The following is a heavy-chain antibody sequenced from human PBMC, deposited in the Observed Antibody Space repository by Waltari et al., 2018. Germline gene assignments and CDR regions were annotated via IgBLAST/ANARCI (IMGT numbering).Heavy chain of an antibody. D-gene: IGHD3-22*01. CDR2: IYTSGST. Sequence: QVQLQESGPGLVKPSQTLSLTCTVSGGSISSGSYYWSWNRQPAGKGLEWIGRIYTSGSTNYNPSLKSRVTISVDTSKNQFSLKLSSVTAADTAVYYCARDYYDSSGYYPYYYYYGMDVWGQGTTVTVSS. CDR1: GGSISSGSYY. CDR3: ARDYYDSSGYYPYYYYYGMDV. J-gene: IGHJ6*02. V-gene: IGHV4-61*02.